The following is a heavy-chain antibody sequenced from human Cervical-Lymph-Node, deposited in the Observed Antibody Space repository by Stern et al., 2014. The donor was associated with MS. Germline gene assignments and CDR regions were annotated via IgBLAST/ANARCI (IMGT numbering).Heavy chain of an antibody. Sequence: QVQLVESGPGLVKPSETLSLTCTVSGASITDYYWNWVRQPPGKGLEWIGYVHSSETSRYNPSLHSRVTTSIDTSKNQFSLKVTSVTAADTAVYFCARWSGWTDGFDAWGQGTLVTVSS. J-gene: IGHJ5*02. CDR3: ARWSGWTDGFDA. V-gene: IGHV4-59*01. CDR2: VHSSETS. D-gene: IGHD6-19*01. CDR1: GASITDYY.